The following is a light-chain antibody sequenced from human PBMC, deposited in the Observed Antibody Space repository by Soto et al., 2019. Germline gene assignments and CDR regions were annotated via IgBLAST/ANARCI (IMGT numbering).Light chain of an antibody. CDR1: SSDVGSYNL. CDR2: EGS. Sequence: QSVLTQPASVSGSPGQSITMSSTGTSSDVGSYNLVSWYQQHPGKAPKLMIYEGSKRPSGVSNRFSGSKSGNTASLTISGLQAEDEADYYCCSYAGSSTYVFGTGTKLTVL. J-gene: IGLJ1*01. V-gene: IGLV2-23*01. CDR3: CSYAGSSTYV.